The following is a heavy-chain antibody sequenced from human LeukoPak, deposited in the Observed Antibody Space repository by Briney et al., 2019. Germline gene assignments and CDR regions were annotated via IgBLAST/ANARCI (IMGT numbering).Heavy chain of an antibody. V-gene: IGHV4-39*01. J-gene: IGHJ4*02. CDR1: GGSISSSSYY. CDR3: ARHELPRKVRFLEWFDY. Sequence: PSETLSLTCTVSGGSISSSSYYWGWIRQPPGKGLEWIGSIYYSGSTYCNPSLKSRVTISVDTSKNQFSLKLSSVTAADTAVYYCARHELPRKVRFLEWFDYWGQGTLVTVSS. CDR2: IYYSGST. D-gene: IGHD3-3*01.